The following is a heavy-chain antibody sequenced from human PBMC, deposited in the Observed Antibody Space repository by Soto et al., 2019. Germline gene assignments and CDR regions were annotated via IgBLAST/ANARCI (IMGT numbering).Heavy chain of an antibody. J-gene: IGHJ3*02. CDR3: AKDSGSDAFDI. CDR2: ISYDGSNK. D-gene: IGHD1-26*01. CDR1: GFTFSSYG. Sequence: VESLRLSCAASGFTFSSYGMHWVRQAPGKGLEWVAVISYDGSNKYYADSVKGRFTISRDNSKNTLYLQMNSLRAEDTAVYYCAKDSGSDAFDIWGQGTMVTVSS. V-gene: IGHV3-30*18.